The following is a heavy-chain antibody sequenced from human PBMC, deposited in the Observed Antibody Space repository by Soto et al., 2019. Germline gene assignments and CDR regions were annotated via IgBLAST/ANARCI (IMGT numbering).Heavy chain of an antibody. J-gene: IGHJ4*02. CDR1: GFTLSDHY. CDR3: VRDTYFSDSSSYTRCFDF. Sequence: EVQLVESGGGLVQPGGSLRLSCSVSGFTLSDHYIDWVRQAPGKGLEWVGRSRNQANGYSTIYAASVKGRFTTSRDDSKNLVYLQMESLRIEDTAVYYCVRDTYFSDSSSYTRCFDFWGQGALVTVSS. CDR2: SRNQANGYST. D-gene: IGHD3-22*01. V-gene: IGHV3-72*01.